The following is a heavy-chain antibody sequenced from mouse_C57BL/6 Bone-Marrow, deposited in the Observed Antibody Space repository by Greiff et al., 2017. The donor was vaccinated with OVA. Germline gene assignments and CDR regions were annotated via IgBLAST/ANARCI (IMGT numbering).Heavy chain of an antibody. CDR2: ISSGGSYT. CDR1: GFTFSSYG. V-gene: IGHV5-6*02. CDR3: ARHGNYDYDGAY. Sequence: DVMLVESGGDLVKPGGSLKLSCAASGFTFSSYGMSWVRQTPDKRLEWVATISSGGSYTYYPDSVKGRFTISRDNAKNTLYLQMSSLKSEDTAVYYCARHGNYDYDGAYWGQGTLVTVSA. D-gene: IGHD2-4*01. J-gene: IGHJ3*01.